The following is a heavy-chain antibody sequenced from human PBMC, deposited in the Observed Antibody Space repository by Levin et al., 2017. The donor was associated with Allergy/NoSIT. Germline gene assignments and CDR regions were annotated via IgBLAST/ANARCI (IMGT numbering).Heavy chain of an antibody. J-gene: IGHJ4*02. Sequence: GESLKISCKASGYTFTSYHMHWVRQAPGQGLEWMGMINFSGGPTTYAQKFQGRVTMTRDTSTSSVYMELSSLTSEDTAVYYCARAWAAALDYWGQGTLVTVSS. CDR3: ARAWAAALDY. CDR2: INFSGGPT. CDR1: GYTFTSYH. D-gene: IGHD6-25*01. V-gene: IGHV1-46*01.